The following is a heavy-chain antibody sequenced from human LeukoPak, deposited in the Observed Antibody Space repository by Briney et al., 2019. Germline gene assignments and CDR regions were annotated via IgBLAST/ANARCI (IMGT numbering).Heavy chain of an antibody. CDR2: INSDGSST. Sequence: GGSLRLSCAASGFTSSSYWMHWVRQAPGKGLVWVSRINSDGSSTSYADSVKGRFTISRDNAKNTLYLQMNSLRAEDTAVYYCASAITYYYGSGSYYNLNYWGQGTLVTVSS. CDR3: ASAITYYYGSGSYYNLNY. CDR1: GFTSSSYW. V-gene: IGHV3-74*01. J-gene: IGHJ4*02. D-gene: IGHD3-10*01.